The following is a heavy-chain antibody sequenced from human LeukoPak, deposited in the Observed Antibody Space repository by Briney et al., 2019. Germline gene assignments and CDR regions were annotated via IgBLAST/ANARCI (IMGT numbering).Heavy chain of an antibody. CDR3: ARDHYSGYDWDIQVDAFDI. CDR2: INWSGGST. V-gene: IGHV3-20*04. CDR1: GFTFDDYG. D-gene: IGHD5-12*01. J-gene: IGHJ3*02. Sequence: GGSLRLSCAASGFTFDDYGMSWVRQAPGKGLEGVSGINWSGGSTVYSFSVKGRFTISRDNANNSLYLQMNSLRAEDTALYYCARDHYSGYDWDIQVDAFDIWGQGTMVTVSS.